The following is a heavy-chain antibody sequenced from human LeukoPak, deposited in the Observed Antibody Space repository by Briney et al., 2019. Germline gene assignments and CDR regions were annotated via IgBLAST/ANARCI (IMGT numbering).Heavy chain of an antibody. CDR3: ARGRGGSYYLFDY. CDR1: GFSFSDYW. Sequence: GGSLRLSCAASGFSFSDYWMTWVRQAPGKGLEWVANIRPDGGVKNYVDSVKGRFTNSRDNAMNSLYLQMNSLRAEDTAVYYCARGRGGSYYLFDYWGQGTLVTVSS. J-gene: IGHJ4*02. V-gene: IGHV3-7*04. CDR2: IRPDGGVK. D-gene: IGHD2-15*01.